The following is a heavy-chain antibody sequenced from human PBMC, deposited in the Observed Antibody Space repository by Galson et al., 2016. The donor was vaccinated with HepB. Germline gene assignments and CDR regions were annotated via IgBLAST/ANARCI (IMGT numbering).Heavy chain of an antibody. CDR1: GYTFTTYG. CDR2: ISAYYGNT. V-gene: IGHV1-18*01. Sequence: SVKVSCKASGYTFTTYGISWVRQAPGQGLEWMGWISAYYGNTTSTQKLQGRVTMTRDTSTSTAYMELRSLTSDDTAVYYCAREAEERGVILMPYWGQGTLVTVSS. D-gene: IGHD3-10*01. CDR3: AREAEERGVILMPY. J-gene: IGHJ4*02.